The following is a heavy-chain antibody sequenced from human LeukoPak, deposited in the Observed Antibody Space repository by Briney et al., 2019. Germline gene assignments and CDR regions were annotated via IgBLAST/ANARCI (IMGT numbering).Heavy chain of an antibody. V-gene: IGHV4-59*01. J-gene: IGHJ6*03. CDR3: ARGSRLGSSYYYSYMDV. CDR2: ICYSGST. CDR1: GGSISSYY. D-gene: IGHD1-26*01. Sequence: MASETLSLTCTVSGGSISSYYWSWIRQPPGKGLEWIGYICYSGSTNYNPSLKSRVTISVDTSKNQFSLKLSSVTAADTAVYYCARGSRLGSSYYYSYMDVWGKGTTVTISS.